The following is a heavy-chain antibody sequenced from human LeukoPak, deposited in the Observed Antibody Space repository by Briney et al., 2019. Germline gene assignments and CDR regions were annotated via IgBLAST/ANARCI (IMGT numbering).Heavy chain of an antibody. CDR3: VTYYYGSSAPKRNY. J-gene: IGHJ4*02. D-gene: IGHD3-22*01. CDR1: GFIFSSYG. CDR2: ISHSGST. Sequence: GSLRLSCTASGFIFSSYGMHWIRQPPGKGLEWIGEISHSGSTTYNPSLRSRVTISGDTSKKQFSLKLSSVTAADTAVYYCVTYYYGSSAPKRNYWGQGILVTVSS. V-gene: IGHV4-34*08.